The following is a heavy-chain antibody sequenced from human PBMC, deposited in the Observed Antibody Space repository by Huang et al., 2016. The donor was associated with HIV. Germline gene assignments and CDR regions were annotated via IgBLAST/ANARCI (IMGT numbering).Heavy chain of an antibody. D-gene: IGHD6-13*01. V-gene: IGHV3-30*18. Sequence: QVQLVESGGGVVQPGRSLRLSCAAAGFTFSSSGMHGVRQAAGKGLEWVAGKSYDTSNKCYAESVKGRLTSSRDNSKNTLYQQINSLTTEDTAVYYCAKGGRAAAVMDVWGKGTTVTVSS. CDR1: GFTFSSSG. J-gene: IGHJ6*04. CDR2: KSYDTSNK. CDR3: AKGGRAAAVMDV.